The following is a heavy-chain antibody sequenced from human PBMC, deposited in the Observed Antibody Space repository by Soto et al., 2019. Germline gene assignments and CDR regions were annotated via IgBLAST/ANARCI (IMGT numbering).Heavy chain of an antibody. V-gene: IGHV1-69*06. CDR2: IIPIFGTA. CDR1: GGTFSSYA. D-gene: IGHD2-2*01. J-gene: IGHJ6*02. CDR3: SSNSGDIVVVPARLYYYGMDV. Sequence: QVQLVQSGAEVKKPGSSVKVSCKASGGTFSSYAISWVRQAPGQGLEWMGGIIPIFGTANYAQKFQGRVTITADKSTSTAYMELSSLRSEDTAVYYCSSNSGDIVVVPARLYYYGMDVWGQGPRSPSP.